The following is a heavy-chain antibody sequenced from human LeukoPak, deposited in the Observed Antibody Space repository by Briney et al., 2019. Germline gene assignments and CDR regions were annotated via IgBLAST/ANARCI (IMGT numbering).Heavy chain of an antibody. J-gene: IGHJ3*02. CDR3: ARDSYSSGSHDAFDI. CDR1: GYTFTSYG. CDR2: IIPIFGTA. D-gene: IGHD3-22*01. V-gene: IGHV1-69*05. Sequence: GASVKVSCKASGYTFTSYGISWVRQAPGQGLEWMGGIIPIFGTANYAQKFQGRVTITTDESTSTAYMELSSLRSEDTAVYYCARDSYSSGSHDAFDIWGQGTMVTVSS.